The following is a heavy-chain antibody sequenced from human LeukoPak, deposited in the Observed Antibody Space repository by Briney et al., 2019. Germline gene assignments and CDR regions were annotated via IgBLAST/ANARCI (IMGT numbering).Heavy chain of an antibody. J-gene: IGHJ6*02. V-gene: IGHV3-23*01. D-gene: IGHD3-10*01. CDR2: ISGSGGTT. Sequence: PGGSLRLSCAASGFTFSSYAMSWVRQAPGKGLEWVSSISGSGGTTYYADSVKGRFTISRDNSKNTLYLQMNSLRAEDTAVYYCAKITSVYGSGEVYYYYYGMDVWGQGTTVTVS. CDR1: GFTFSSYA. CDR3: AKITSVYGSGEVYYYYYGMDV.